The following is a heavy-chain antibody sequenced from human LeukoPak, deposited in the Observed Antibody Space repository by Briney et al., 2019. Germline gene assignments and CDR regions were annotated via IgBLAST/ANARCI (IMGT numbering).Heavy chain of an antibody. CDR3: ARGNYGSGSYFYYYYYYMDV. V-gene: IGHV4-59*01. CDR1: GGSISSYY. Sequence: PSETPSLTCTVSGGSISSYYWSWIRQPPGKGLEWIGYIYYSGSTNYNPSLKSRVTISVDTSKNQFSLKLSSVTAADTAVYYCARGNYGSGSYFYYYYYYMDVWGKGTTVTISS. CDR2: IYYSGST. J-gene: IGHJ6*03. D-gene: IGHD3-10*01.